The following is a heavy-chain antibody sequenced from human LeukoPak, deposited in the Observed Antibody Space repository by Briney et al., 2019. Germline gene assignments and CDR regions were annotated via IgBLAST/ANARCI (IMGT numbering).Heavy chain of an antibody. CDR1: GFTSSSSG. CDR2: IWYDGSNK. J-gene: IGHJ4*02. CDR3: ARAYYGDYSPNDY. V-gene: IGHV3-33*01. Sequence: GGSLRLSCAASGFTSSSSGMHWVRQAPGKGLEWVAAIWYDGSNKFYAASVKGRFTISRDNSKNTLYLQMNSLRVEDTAVYYCARAYYGDYSPNDYWGQGTLVTVSP. D-gene: IGHD4-17*01.